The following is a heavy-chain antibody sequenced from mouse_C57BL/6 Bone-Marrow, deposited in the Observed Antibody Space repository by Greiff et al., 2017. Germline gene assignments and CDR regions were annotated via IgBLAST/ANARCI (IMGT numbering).Heavy chain of an antibody. J-gene: IGHJ4*01. CDR2: IDPSDSYT. V-gene: IGHV1-69*01. CDR3: ARITTGVATDYAMDY. D-gene: IGHD1-1*01. CDR1: GYTFTSYW. Sequence: QVQLQQPGAELVMPGASVKLSCKASGYTFTSYWMHWVKQRPGQGLEWIGEIDPSDSYTNYNQKFKGKSTLTVDKSSSTAYMQLSSLTSEDSAVYYCARITTGVATDYAMDYGGQGTSVTVSA.